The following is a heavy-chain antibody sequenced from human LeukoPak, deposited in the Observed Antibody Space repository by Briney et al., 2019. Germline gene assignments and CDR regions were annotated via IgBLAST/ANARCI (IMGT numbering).Heavy chain of an antibody. D-gene: IGHD3-16*02. CDR1: GYTFTSYD. V-gene: IGHV1-8*01. CDR3: ARGASRSYWFDP. J-gene: IGHJ5*02. CDR2: MNPNSGNT. Sequence: ASVKVSCKASGYTFTSYDINWVRQATGHGLEWMGWMNPNSGNTGYAQKFQGRVTMTRNTSISTAYMELSSLRSEDTAVYYCARGASRSYWFDPWGQGTLVTVSS.